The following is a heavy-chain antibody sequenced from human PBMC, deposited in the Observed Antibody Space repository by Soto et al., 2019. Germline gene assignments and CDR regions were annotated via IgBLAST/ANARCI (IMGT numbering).Heavy chain of an antibody. D-gene: IGHD2-2*01. J-gene: IGHJ6*03. Sequence: QVQLVQSGAEVKKPGASVKVSCKASGYTFTSYDINWVRQATGQGLEWMGWMNPNSGNPGYAQKVQGRVTMTRNTSISTAYMDLSSLRSEDTAVYYCAIGEVVLVPAATNYYDHRDVWGKGSTVTVSS. CDR3: AIGEVVLVPAATNYYDHRDV. CDR1: GYTFTSYD. V-gene: IGHV1-8*01. CDR2: MNPNSGNP.